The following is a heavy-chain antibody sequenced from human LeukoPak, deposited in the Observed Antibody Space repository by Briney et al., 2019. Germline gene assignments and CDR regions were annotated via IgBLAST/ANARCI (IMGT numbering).Heavy chain of an antibody. J-gene: IGHJ3*02. V-gene: IGHV3-30*03. CDR1: GFTFSSYG. Sequence: GGSLRLSCAASGFTFSSYGMHWVRQAPGKGLEWVAVISYDGSNKYYADSVKGRFTISRDNSKNTLYLQMNSLRAEDTAVYYCARTRIINTFSTRRYAFDIWGQGTMVTVSS. D-gene: IGHD3-16*01. CDR3: ARTRIINTFSTRRYAFDI. CDR2: ISYDGSNK.